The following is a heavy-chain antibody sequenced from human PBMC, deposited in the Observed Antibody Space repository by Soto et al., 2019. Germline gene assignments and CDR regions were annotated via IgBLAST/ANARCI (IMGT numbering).Heavy chain of an antibody. CDR3: ARDPPVLRYFDWLSEFGYYYYGMDV. CDR2: ISAYNGNT. V-gene: IGHV1-18*01. J-gene: IGHJ6*02. CDR1: GYTFTSYG. Sequence: ASVKVSCKASGYTFTSYGISWERQAPGQGLEWMGWISAYNGNTNYAQKLQGRDTMTTDTSTSTAYMELRSLRSDDTAVYYCARDPPVLRYFDWLSEFGYYYYGMDVWGQGTTVTVSS. D-gene: IGHD3-9*01.